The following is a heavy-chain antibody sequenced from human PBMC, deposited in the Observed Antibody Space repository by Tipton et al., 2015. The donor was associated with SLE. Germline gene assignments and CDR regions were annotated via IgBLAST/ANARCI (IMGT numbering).Heavy chain of an antibody. D-gene: IGHD2-2*03. Sequence: GSLRLSCAASGFTFSSYAMSWVRQAPGKGLEWVSAISGSGGSTYYADSVKGRFTISRDNSKNTLYLQMNSLRAEDTAVYYCAKDPHGSGAFDIWGQGTMVTVSS. CDR2: ISGSGGST. J-gene: IGHJ3*02. V-gene: IGHV3-23*01. CDR1: GFTFSSYA. CDR3: AKDPHGSGAFDI.